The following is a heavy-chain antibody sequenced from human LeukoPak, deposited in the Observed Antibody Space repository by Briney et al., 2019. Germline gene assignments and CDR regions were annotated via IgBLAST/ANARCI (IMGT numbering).Heavy chain of an antibody. CDR1: GFTFNSYS. J-gene: IGHJ4*02. CDR3: ARGGDGYYDSSGYYSPTNSDY. Sequence: GGSLRLSCAASGFTFNSYSMNWVRQAPGKGLEWVSSISSSSSYIYYADSVKGRFTISRDNAKNSLYLQMNSLRAEDTAVYYCARGGDGYYDSSGYYSPTNSDYRGQGTLVTVSS. CDR2: ISSSSSYI. V-gene: IGHV3-21*01. D-gene: IGHD3-22*01.